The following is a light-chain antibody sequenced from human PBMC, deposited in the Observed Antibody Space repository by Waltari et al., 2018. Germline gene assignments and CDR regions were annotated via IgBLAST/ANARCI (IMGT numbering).Light chain of an antibody. CDR1: KLGEKF. CDR2: QDT. Sequence: SDELTQPPSVSVSPGQTATITCSGHKLGEKFASWYQQKPGQSPFLVIYQDTKRPSGIPERFSGFNSGNTATLTISGTQAMDEADYYCQAWDTSTPVIFGGGTKLTVL. V-gene: IGLV3-1*01. J-gene: IGLJ2*01. CDR3: QAWDTSTPVI.